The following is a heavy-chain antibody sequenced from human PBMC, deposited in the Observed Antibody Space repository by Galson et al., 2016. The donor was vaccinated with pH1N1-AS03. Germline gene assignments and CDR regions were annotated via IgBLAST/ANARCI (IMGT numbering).Heavy chain of an antibody. CDR3: VRHPYNSGWTGDY. CDR1: GYDFPSHW. CDR2: IYPADSDT. V-gene: IGHV5-51*01. Sequence: QSGAEVKKPGESLTTSCKGSGYDFPSHWLGWVRHMPGKGLEWLGIIYPADSDTTYSPSFQGQVTISVDTSISTAYLQWSSLKASDTAVYYCVRHPYNSGWTGDYWGQGTLITVSS. D-gene: IGHD6-19*01. J-gene: IGHJ4*02.